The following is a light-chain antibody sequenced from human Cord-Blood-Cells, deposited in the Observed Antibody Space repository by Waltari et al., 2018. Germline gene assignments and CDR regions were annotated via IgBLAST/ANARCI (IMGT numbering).Light chain of an antibody. V-gene: IGLV2-23*01. Sequence: QSALTQPASVSGSPGQSITISCTGTSSDVGRYNLVSCYQQHPGKAPKLMIYEGSKRPSGVSNRFSGSKSGNTASLTISGLQAEDEADYYCCSYAGSSTSLYVFGTGTKVTVL. CDR3: CSYAGSSTSLYV. CDR2: EGS. J-gene: IGLJ1*01. CDR1: SSDVGRYNL.